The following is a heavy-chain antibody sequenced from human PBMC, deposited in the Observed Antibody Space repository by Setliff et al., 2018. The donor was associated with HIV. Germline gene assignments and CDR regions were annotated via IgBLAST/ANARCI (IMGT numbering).Heavy chain of an antibody. CDR1: GGSISSHY. V-gene: IGHV4-59*11. D-gene: IGHD6-13*01. CDR3: ARGGSWYDYFFDY. Sequence: SETLSLTCSVSGGSISSHYWSWIWQPPGKGLEWIGYIYYSGSTDYNPSLKSRVTISVDTSKNQFSLKLSSVTAADTALYYCARGGSWYDYFFDYWGQGTLVTVSS. J-gene: IGHJ4*02. CDR2: IYYSGST.